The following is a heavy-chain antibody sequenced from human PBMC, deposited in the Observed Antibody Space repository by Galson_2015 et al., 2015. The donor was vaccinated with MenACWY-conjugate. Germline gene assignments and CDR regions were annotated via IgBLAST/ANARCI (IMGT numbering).Heavy chain of an antibody. V-gene: IGHV3-23*01. D-gene: IGHD2-2*01. J-gene: IGHJ4*02. CDR3: AKVRSDIIVVVPAANFDY. CDR1: GFTFSSYA. CDR2: ISGSGGST. Sequence: SLRLSCAASGFTFSSYAMSWVRQAPGKGLEWVSAISGSGGSTYYADSVKGRFTISRDNSKNTLYLQMNSLRAEDTAVYYCAKVRSDIIVVVPAANFDYWGQGTLVTVSS.